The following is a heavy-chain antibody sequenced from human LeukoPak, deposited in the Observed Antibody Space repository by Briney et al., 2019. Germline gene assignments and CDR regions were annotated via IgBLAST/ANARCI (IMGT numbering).Heavy chain of an antibody. Sequence: KTSETLSLTCAVHGGSFSGYYWSWIRQPPGKGLEWIGEINHSGSTNYNPSLKSRVTISVDTSKNQSSLKLSSVTAADTAVYYCARGIVGATWFDPWGQGTLVTVSS. CDR2: INHSGST. J-gene: IGHJ5*02. CDR1: GGSFSGYY. D-gene: IGHD1-26*01. V-gene: IGHV4-34*01. CDR3: ARGIVGATWFDP.